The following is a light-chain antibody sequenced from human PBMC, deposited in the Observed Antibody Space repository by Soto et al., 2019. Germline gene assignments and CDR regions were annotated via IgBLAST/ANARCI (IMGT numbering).Light chain of an antibody. CDR2: GAS. J-gene: IGKJ4*01. V-gene: IGKV3-15*01. Sequence: EIVMTQSPATLSVSPGERATRSCRASHSVSSNLAWYQQKPGQAPRLLIYGASTRATGIPARFSGSGSGTEFTLTIRSLQSEDFAVYYCQQYNNWPPLTFGGGTKVEIK. CDR1: HSVSSN. CDR3: QQYNNWPPLT.